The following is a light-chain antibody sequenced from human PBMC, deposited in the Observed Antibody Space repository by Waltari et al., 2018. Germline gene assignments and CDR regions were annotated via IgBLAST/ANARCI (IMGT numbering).Light chain of an antibody. CDR1: QSVLDSSNNNRY. J-gene: IGKJ1*01. V-gene: IGKV4-1*01. CDR2: WAS. CDR3: HQYYRRPGT. Sequence: DIVMTQSPDSLAVSLGERATINCKSSQSVLDSSNNNRYLAWYQQKPGQPPKLVIYWASTRDSGVPDRFSGSGSGTEFTLTIGSLQAEDVAIYYCHQYYRRPGTCGQGTRVEIK.